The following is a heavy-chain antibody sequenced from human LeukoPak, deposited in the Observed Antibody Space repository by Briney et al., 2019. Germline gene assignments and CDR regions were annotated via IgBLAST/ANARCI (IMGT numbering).Heavy chain of an antibody. CDR1: GYTFTNYY. Sequence: ASVKVSCKTSGYTFTNYYIHWVRQAPGQGLEWMGRIDPNTGGTKSAKNFQGRVTMTRDTSVSTAYMALSGLRSDDTAVYYCASLYDIVGTTVDYWGQGTLVTVSS. J-gene: IGHJ4*02. CDR3: ASLYDIVGTTVDY. CDR2: IDPNTGGT. V-gene: IGHV1-2*06. D-gene: IGHD1-26*01.